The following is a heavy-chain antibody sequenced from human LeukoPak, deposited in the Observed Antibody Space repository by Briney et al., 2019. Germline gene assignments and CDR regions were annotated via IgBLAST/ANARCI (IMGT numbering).Heavy chain of an antibody. CDR2: IYYSGNT. CDR1: GGSISSSSYY. CDR3: ARSHIVAVTGFAFDI. Sequence: PSETLSLTCTVSGGSISSSSYYWVWIRQSPGKGLEWIGSIYYSGNTYYNPSLNSRVTITVDTSKNQFSLQLSSVTAADTTVYYCARSHIVAVTGFAFDIWGQGTLVTVSS. J-gene: IGHJ3*02. V-gene: IGHV4-39*01. D-gene: IGHD2-21*02.